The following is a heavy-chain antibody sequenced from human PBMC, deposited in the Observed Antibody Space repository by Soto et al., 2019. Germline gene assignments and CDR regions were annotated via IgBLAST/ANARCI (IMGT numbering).Heavy chain of an antibody. J-gene: IGHJ4*02. CDR2: INSDGSGT. Sequence: PGGSLRLSCVASGFTFSNYWMHWVRQAPGRGLVWVPRINSDGSGTRYADSVKGRFTISRDNAKNTLYLQMNSLRAEDTAVYYCVRGIVAAGFDYWGQGTLVTVSS. V-gene: IGHV3-74*01. D-gene: IGHD6-13*01. CDR1: GFTFSNYW. CDR3: VRGIVAAGFDY.